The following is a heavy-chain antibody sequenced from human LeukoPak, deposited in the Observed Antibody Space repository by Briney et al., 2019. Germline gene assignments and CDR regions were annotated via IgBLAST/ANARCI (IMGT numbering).Heavy chain of an antibody. CDR1: GFTFSSYW. V-gene: IGHV3-7*03. Sequence: GRSLRLSCAASGFTFSSYWMSWVRQAPGKGLEWVANIKQGGSEKYYVDSVKGRFTISRDNAKNSLYLQMSNLRAEDTAVYFCARGGGFDVWGQGATVTVSS. CDR2: IKQGGSEK. J-gene: IGHJ6*02. D-gene: IGHD2-15*01. CDR3: ARGGGFDV.